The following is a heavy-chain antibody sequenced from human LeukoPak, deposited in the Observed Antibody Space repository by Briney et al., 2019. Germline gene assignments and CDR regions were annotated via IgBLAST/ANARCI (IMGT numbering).Heavy chain of an antibody. D-gene: IGHD4-23*01. Sequence: PGGSLRLSCAASGFTFSHYSMNWVSQAPGKGLERVSSISSDSRYIYYADSLKGRFTISRDNAKNSLYLQMNSLRAEDTSVYYCATDYAGNSLWYYYGLGVWGQGTTVTVSS. J-gene: IGHJ6*02. CDR3: ATDYAGNSLWYYYGLGV. CDR1: GFTFSHYS. V-gene: IGHV3-21*01. CDR2: ISSDSRYI.